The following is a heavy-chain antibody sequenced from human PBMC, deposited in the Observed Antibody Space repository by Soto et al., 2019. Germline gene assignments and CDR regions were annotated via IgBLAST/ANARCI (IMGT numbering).Heavy chain of an antibody. Sequence: GGSLRLSCAASRFTFSSYAMHWVRQAPGKGLEWVAVISYDGTNKYYADSVKGRFTISRDNSENTLYLQMNSLSAEDTAVYHCARGGSPYIVAVPAGGFDPWGQGTLVTVSS. J-gene: IGHJ5*02. CDR3: ARGGSPYIVAVPAGGFDP. CDR2: ISYDGTNK. CDR1: RFTFSSYA. D-gene: IGHD2-2*01. V-gene: IGHV3-30-3*01.